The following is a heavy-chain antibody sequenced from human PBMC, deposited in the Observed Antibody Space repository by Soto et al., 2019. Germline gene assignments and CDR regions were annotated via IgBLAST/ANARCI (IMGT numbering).Heavy chain of an antibody. J-gene: IGHJ3*02. Sequence: PGGSLRLSCAASGFTFSSYGMHWVRQAPGKGLEWVAVIWYDGSNKYYADSVKGRFTISRDNSKNTLHLQMNSLRAEDTAVYYCASPRAYYYDSSAKGRSAFDIWGHGTMVTVSS. D-gene: IGHD3-22*01. CDR1: GFTFSSYG. CDR2: IWYDGSNK. CDR3: ASPRAYYYDSSAKGRSAFDI. V-gene: IGHV3-33*01.